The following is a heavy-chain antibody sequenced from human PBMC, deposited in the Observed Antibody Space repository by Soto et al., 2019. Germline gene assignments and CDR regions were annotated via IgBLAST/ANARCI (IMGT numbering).Heavy chain of an antibody. CDR3: ASPKKASSGWFDFDY. CDR1: GFTFSSYA. V-gene: IGHV3-30-3*01. CDR2: ISYDGSNK. Sequence: GGSLRLSCAASGFTFSSYAMHWVRQAPGKGLEWVAVISYDGSNKYYADSVKGRFTISRDNSKNTLYLQMNSLRAEDTAVYYCASPKKASSGWFDFDYWGQGTLVTVSS. D-gene: IGHD6-19*01. J-gene: IGHJ4*02.